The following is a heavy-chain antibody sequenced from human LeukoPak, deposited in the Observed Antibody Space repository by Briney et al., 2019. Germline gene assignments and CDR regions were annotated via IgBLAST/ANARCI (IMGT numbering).Heavy chain of an antibody. D-gene: IGHD2-8*02. CDR1: GFTFSSSA. Sequence: PGGSLRLSCAASGFTFSSSAMSWVRQAPGKGLEWVSSITGSGRGDSTNYADSVKGRFTISRDNSKSTLSLQMNSLRAEDTAIYYCATYRQVLLPFESWGQGTLVTVSS. CDR2: ITGSGRGDST. CDR3: ATYRQVLLPFES. V-gene: IGHV3-23*01. J-gene: IGHJ4*02.